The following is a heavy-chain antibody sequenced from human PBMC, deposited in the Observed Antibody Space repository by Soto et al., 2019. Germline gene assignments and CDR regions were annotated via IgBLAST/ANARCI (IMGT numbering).Heavy chain of an antibody. CDR2: IYWDDDK. CDR3: AHSYCSSTSCYGYYFDY. Sequence: QITLKESGPTLVKPTQTLTLTCTFSGFSLSTSGVGVGWIRQPPGKALEWLALIYWDDDKRYSPSLKSRLTHPKDTSKNQVVLTMTNMDPVDTATYYCAHSYCSSTSCYGYYFDYWGQGTLVTVSS. V-gene: IGHV2-5*02. D-gene: IGHD2-2*01. J-gene: IGHJ4*02. CDR1: GFSLSTSGVG.